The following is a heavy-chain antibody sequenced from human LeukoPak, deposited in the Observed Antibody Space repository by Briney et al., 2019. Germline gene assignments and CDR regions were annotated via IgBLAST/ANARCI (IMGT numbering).Heavy chain of an antibody. CDR2: ISSSSSTI. D-gene: IGHD1-26*01. J-gene: IGHJ4*02. CDR1: GFTFSSYS. V-gene: IGHV3-48*01. Sequence: GGSLRLSCAASGFTFSSYSMNWVRQAPGKGLEWVSYISSSSSTIYYADSVKGRFTISRDNSKNTLYLQMNSLRAEDTAVYYCAKARDLAIVAAHFDYWGQGTLVTVSS. CDR3: AKARDLAIVAAHFDY.